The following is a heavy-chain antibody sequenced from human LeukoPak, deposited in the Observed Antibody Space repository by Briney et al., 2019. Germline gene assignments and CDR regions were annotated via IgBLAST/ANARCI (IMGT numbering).Heavy chain of an antibody. V-gene: IGHV4-59*01. CDR2: IYYSGST. Sequence: SETLSLTCTVSGGSISSYYWSWIRQPPRKGLEWIGYIYYSGSTNYNPSLKSRVTISVDTSKNQFSLKLSSVTAADTAVYYCARGSYGSGSYLGLNWFDPWGQGTLVTVSS. D-gene: IGHD3-10*01. J-gene: IGHJ5*02. CDR3: ARGSYGSGSYLGLNWFDP. CDR1: GGSISSYY.